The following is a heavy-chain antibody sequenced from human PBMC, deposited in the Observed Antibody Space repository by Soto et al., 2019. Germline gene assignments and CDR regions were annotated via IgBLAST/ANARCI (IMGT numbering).Heavy chain of an antibody. CDR3: ARELITMVRGIYYYYGMDV. Sequence: QVQLVESGGGVVQPGRSLRLSCAASGFTFSSYAMHWVRQAPGKGLEWVAVISYDGSNKYYADSVKGRFTISRDNSKNTLYLQMNSLRAEDTAVYDCARELITMVRGIYYYYGMDVWGQGTTVTVSS. J-gene: IGHJ6*02. CDR2: ISYDGSNK. D-gene: IGHD3-10*01. CDR1: GFTFSSYA. V-gene: IGHV3-30-3*01.